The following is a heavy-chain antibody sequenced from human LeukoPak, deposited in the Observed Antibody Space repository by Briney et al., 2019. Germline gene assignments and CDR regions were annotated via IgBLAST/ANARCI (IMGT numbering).Heavy chain of an antibody. V-gene: IGHV4-39*07. CDR1: GGSISSSSYY. J-gene: IGHJ5*02. D-gene: IGHD1-26*01. CDR3: ARVILSGSYYVIGGGTNWFDP. Sequence: PSETLSLTCTVSGGSISSSSYYWGWIRQPPGKGLEWIGSIYYSGSTYYNPSLKSRVTISVDTSKNQFSLKLSSVTAADTAVYYCARVILSGSYYVIGGGTNWFDPWGQGTLVTVSS. CDR2: IYYSGST.